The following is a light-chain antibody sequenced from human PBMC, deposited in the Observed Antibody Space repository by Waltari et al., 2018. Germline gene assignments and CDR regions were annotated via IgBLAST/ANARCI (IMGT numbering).Light chain of an antibody. Sequence: QSALTQPASVSGSPGQSITISCTGTRSDCGGYKFVLWYQQHPGKAPKLMIYDVSKRPSGVSNRFSGSKSGNTASLTISGLQAEDEADYYCCSYAGSSTYVFGTGTKVTVL. CDR3: CSYAGSSTYV. CDR2: DVS. J-gene: IGLJ1*01. V-gene: IGLV2-23*02. CDR1: RSDCGGYKF.